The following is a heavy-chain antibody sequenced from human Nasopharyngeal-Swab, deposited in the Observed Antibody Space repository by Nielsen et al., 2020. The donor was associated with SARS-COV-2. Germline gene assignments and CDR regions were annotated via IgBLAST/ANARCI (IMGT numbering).Heavy chain of an antibody. CDR2: TYHSGST. CDR3: ARDARWELLGAFDI. J-gene: IGHJ3*02. CDR1: GYSISSGYY. D-gene: IGHD1-26*01. Sequence: GSLRLSCTVSGYSISSGYYWGWIRQPPGKGLEWIGSTYHSGSTYYNPSLKSRVTISVDTSKNQFSLKLSSVTAADTAVYYCARDARWELLGAFDIWGQGTMVTVSS. V-gene: IGHV4-38-2*02.